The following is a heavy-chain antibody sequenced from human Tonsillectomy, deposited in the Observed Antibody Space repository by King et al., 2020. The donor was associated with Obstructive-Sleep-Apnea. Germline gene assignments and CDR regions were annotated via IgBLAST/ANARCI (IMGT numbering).Heavy chain of an antibody. J-gene: IGHJ4*02. Sequence: VQLVESGGGLVQPGRSLRLSCAASRFTFDDYAMHWVRQAPGKGLEWVSGISWNIGSIGYAESVKGRFTISRDNAKNPLYLQMNSLRAEDTALYYCAKDLSSGWYRGADYWGQGTLVTVSS. V-gene: IGHV3-9*01. CDR2: ISWNIGSI. D-gene: IGHD6-19*01. CDR3: AKDLSSGWYRGADY. CDR1: RFTFDDYA.